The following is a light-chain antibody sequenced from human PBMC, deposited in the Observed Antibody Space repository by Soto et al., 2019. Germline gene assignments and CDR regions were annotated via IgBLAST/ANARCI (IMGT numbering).Light chain of an antibody. CDR2: KAS. CDR3: QQYNIYPWP. J-gene: IGKJ1*01. V-gene: IGKV1-5*03. CDR1: QSVSSW. Sequence: QITQSPSTVSASIGDRVTITCRSSQSVSSWLAWFQQKPGKAPNLLIYKASTLESGVPSRFSGSGSGTDFTLTISSLQPDDFATYYCQQYNIYPWPFGQGTKVDIK.